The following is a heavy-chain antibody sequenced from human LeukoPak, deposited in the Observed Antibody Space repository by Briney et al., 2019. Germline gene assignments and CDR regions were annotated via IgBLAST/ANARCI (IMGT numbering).Heavy chain of an antibody. J-gene: IGHJ4*02. CDR2: ISYDGSNK. CDR1: GFTFSTST. V-gene: IGHV3-30-3*02. CDR3: AKTNDYSNPFDY. D-gene: IGHD4-11*01. Sequence: PGRSLRLSCAASGFTFSTSTMHWVRQAPGKGLEWVAVISYDGSNKFYADSVKGRFAISRDNSKNTLYLQMNSLRAEDTAVYYCAKTNDYSNPFDYWGQGTLVTVSS.